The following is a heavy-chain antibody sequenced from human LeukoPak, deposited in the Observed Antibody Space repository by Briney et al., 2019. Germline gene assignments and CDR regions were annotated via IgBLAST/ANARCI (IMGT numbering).Heavy chain of an antibody. CDR2: INHFGTT. J-gene: IGHJ6*03. V-gene: IGHV4-34*01. Sequence: SETLSLTCAVYGGSFSGYYWSWIRQPPGKGLQWIGEINHFGTTNYNPSLKSQVTILVDTSKNQLSLKLNSVTAADTAVYFCARDWGVGGRPGYMDVWGKGTTVTVSS. D-gene: IGHD6-6*01. CDR3: ARDWGVGGRPGYMDV. CDR1: GGSFSGYY.